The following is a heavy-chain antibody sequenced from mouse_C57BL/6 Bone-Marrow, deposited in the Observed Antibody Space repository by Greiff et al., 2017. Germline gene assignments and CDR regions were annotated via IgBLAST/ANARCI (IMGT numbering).Heavy chain of an antibody. J-gene: IGHJ2*01. V-gene: IGHV1-9*01. CDR2: ILPGSGST. CDR1: GYTITGYW. D-gene: IGHD1-1*01. Sequence: QVQLQQSGAELMKPGASVKLSCKATGYTITGYWIEWVKQRPGHGLEWIGEILPGSGSTTYNQKFKAKATLTVDKSSSTAYMQLKSLTSEDSAVYYCARSIIYYYGSSYVLDYWGQGTTLTVSS. CDR3: ARSIIYYYGSSYVLDY.